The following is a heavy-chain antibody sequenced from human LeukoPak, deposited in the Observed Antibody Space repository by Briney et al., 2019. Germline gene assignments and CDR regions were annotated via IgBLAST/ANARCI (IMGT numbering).Heavy chain of an antibody. CDR2: IRCDGSNK. CDR1: GFTFSSYG. CDR3: AKGGARIAVAGKGIGY. D-gene: IGHD6-19*01. J-gene: IGHJ4*02. V-gene: IGHV3-30*02. Sequence: GGSLRLSCAASGFTFSSYGMHWVRQAPGKGLEWVAFIRCDGSNKYYADSVKGRFTISRDNSKNTLYLQMNSLRAEDTAVYYCAKGGARIAVAGKGIGYWGQGTLVTVSS.